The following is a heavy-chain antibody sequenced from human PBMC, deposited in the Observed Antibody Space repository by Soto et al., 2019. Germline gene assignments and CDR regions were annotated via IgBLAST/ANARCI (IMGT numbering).Heavy chain of an antibody. CDR3: ARSPKGLGNFDY. CDR1: GGAISSGGAYY. V-gene: IGHV4-30-4*01. D-gene: IGHD3-10*01. J-gene: IGHJ4*02. Sequence: VQLQESGPGLVKPSQTLSLTCAVSGGAISSGGAYYWSWIRQSPGKGLEWIAYIHYSGSTYYNSSLQSRVTMSVDTAKNQFSLKVSSVTAADTAVYYCARSPKGLGNFDYWGQGTLVTVSS. CDR2: IHYSGST.